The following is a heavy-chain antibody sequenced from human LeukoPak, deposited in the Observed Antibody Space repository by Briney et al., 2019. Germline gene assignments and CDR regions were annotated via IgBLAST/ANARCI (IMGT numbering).Heavy chain of an antibody. J-gene: IGHJ4*02. Sequence: GGSLRLSCAASGFTFSSYWVHWVRQAPGKGLAWVSRVNSDGSGTTYADSVKGRFTISRDNAKNTLYLQMNSLRAEDTAVYYCARESKYSGYPFDYWGQGTLVTVSS. D-gene: IGHD5-12*01. CDR1: GFTFSSYW. CDR2: VNSDGSGT. CDR3: ARESKYSGYPFDY. V-gene: IGHV3-74*01.